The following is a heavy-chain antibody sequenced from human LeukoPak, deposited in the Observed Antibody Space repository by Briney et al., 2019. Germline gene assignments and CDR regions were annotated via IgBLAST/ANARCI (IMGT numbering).Heavy chain of an antibody. Sequence: SETLSLTCTVSGGSISSGGYYWSWIRQHPGKGLEWIGYIYYSGSTYYNPSLKSRVTISVDTSKNQFSLKRSSVTAADTAVYYCARGRNVVVPAAFGYMDVWGKGTTVTVSS. CDR3: ARGRNVVVPAAFGYMDV. D-gene: IGHD2-2*01. CDR2: IYYSGST. J-gene: IGHJ6*03. CDR1: GGSISSGGYY. V-gene: IGHV4-31*03.